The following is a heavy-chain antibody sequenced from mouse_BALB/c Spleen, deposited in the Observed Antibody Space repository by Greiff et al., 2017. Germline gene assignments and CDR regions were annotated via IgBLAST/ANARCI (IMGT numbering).Heavy chain of an antibody. D-gene: IGHD3-3*01. CDR3: SGREGGTARPYDLDY. J-gene: IGHJ2*01. CDR2: IYPAGGST. CDR1: GYTFTGYL. V-gene: IGHV1-62-2*01. Sequence: QVQLQQSGAELVKPGASVKLSCKASGYTFTGYLMHWVKQRPGQGLEWIGWIYPAGGSTKYNKKFKDKATLTADKSSSTVYMELRSMTSEDSAVYCCSGREGGTARPYDLDYWGQGTTVTVSS.